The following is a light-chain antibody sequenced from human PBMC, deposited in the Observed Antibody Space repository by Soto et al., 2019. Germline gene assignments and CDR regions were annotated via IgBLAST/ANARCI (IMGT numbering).Light chain of an antibody. CDR3: SSYTTSSTLLYV. CDR1: SSDVGGYNY. V-gene: IGLV2-14*01. J-gene: IGLJ1*01. CDR2: EVS. Sequence: QSALTQPPSASGSPGQSVTISCTGTSSDVGGYNYVSWYQQHPGKAPKLMIYEVSKRPSGVSNRFSGSKSGNTASLTISGLQAEDEADYYCSSYTTSSTLLYVFGTGTKVTVL.